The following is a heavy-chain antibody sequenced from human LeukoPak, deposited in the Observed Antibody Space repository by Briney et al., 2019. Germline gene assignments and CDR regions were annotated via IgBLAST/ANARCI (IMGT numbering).Heavy chain of an antibody. V-gene: IGHV1-69*05. CDR1: GGTFSSYA. CDR2: IIPIFGTA. CDR3: ARDRGSSHHFDY. J-gene: IGHJ4*02. Sequence: ASVKVSCKASGGTFSSYAISWVRQAPGQGLEWMGGIIPIFGTANYAQKFQGRVTITTDESTSTAYMELSSLRSEDTAVYYCARDRGSSHHFDYWGQGTLVTVSS. D-gene: IGHD6-6*01.